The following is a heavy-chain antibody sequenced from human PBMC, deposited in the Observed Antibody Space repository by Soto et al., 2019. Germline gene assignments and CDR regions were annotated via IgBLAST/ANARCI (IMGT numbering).Heavy chain of an antibody. CDR1: GYTFTSYY. D-gene: IGHD6-13*01. J-gene: IGHJ3*02. Sequence: ASVKVSCKASGYTFTSYYMHWVRQAPGQGLEWMGIINPSGGSTSYAQKFQGRVTMTRDTSTSAVYMELSSLRSEDTAVYYCARDLAAAGRSLAFPAADAFDIWGEGTMVTVSS. V-gene: IGHV1-46*01. CDR3: ARDLAAAGRSLAFPAADAFDI. CDR2: INPSGGST.